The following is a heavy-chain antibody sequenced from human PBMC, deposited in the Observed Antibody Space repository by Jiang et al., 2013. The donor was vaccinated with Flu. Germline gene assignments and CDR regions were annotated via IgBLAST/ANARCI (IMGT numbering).Heavy chain of an antibody. CDR1: GGTFSSYT. V-gene: IGHV1-69*04. Sequence: SGAEVKKPGSSVKVSCKASGGTFSSYTISWVRQAPGQGLEWMGRIIPILGIANYAQKFQGRVTITADKSTSTAYMELSSLRSEDTAVYYCARDQRSGPPRYWGQGTLVTVSS. D-gene: IGHD3-3*01. CDR3: ARDQRSGPPRY. CDR2: IIPILGIA. J-gene: IGHJ4*02.